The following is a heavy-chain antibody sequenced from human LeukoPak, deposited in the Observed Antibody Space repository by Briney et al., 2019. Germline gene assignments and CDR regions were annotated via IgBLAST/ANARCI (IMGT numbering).Heavy chain of an antibody. CDR1: GFTFSSYT. V-gene: IGHV3-48*01. D-gene: IGHD6-25*01. CDR2: IGTSTTTI. CDR3: ARFAAGGSYYYYMDV. J-gene: IGHJ6*03. Sequence: GGSLRLSCAASGFTFSSYTMNWVRQPPGKGLEWVSNIGTSTTTIYYADSVKGRFTISRDSAKNSLYLQMNSLRADDTAVYYCARFAAGGSYYYYMDVWGKGTTVTVSS.